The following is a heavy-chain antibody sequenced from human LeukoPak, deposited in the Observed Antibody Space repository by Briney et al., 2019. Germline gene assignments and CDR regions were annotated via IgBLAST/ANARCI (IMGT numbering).Heavy chain of an antibody. D-gene: IGHD5-18*01. J-gene: IGHJ4*02. V-gene: IGHV4-59*08. CDR1: GGSISSYY. CDR2: IYYSGST. Sequence: SETLSLTCTVSGGSISSYYWSWIRQPPGKGLEWMGYIYYSGSTNYNPSLKSRVTISVDTSKNQFSLKLSSVTAADTAVYYCARHARGYSYGTSDLDYWGQGTLVTVSS. CDR3: ARHARGYSYGTSDLDY.